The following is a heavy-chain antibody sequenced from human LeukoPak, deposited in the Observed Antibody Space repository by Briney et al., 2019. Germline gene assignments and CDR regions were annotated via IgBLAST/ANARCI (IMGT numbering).Heavy chain of an antibody. Sequence: ASVKVSCKASGYTFTGYYMHWVRQAPGQGLEWMGWINPNSGGTTYAEKFQGRVTMTRDTSISTAYMELSRLRSDDTAVYYCARESTRYSYGYGYWGQGTLVTVSS. CDR2: INPNSGGT. D-gene: IGHD5-18*01. V-gene: IGHV1-2*02. J-gene: IGHJ4*02. CDR3: ARESTRYSYGYGY. CDR1: GYTFTGYY.